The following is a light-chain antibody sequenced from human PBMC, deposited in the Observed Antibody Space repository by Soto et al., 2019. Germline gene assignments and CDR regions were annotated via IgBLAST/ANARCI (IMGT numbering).Light chain of an antibody. J-gene: IGLJ3*02. CDR2: EVS. CDR3: SSYASGSTLVV. CDR1: SSDIGGYNY. Sequence: QSALTQPASVSGSPGQSITISCTGTSSDIGGYNYVSWYQQHPGKAPKVMIYEVSNRPSGVSNRFSGSKSANTASLTISGLQAEDEADYYCSSYASGSTLVVFGGGTQLTVL. V-gene: IGLV2-14*01.